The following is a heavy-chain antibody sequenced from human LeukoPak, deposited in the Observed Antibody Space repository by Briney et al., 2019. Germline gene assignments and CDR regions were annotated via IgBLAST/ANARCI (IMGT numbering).Heavy chain of an antibody. V-gene: IGHV1-2*02. Sequence: ASVKVSCKASGYTFTGYYMHWVRQAPGQGLEWMGWINPNSGGTNYAQKFQGRVTMTRDTSISTAYMELSRLRSDDTAVYYCARDAPYTAQEDWFDPWGQGTLVTVSS. CDR3: ARDAPYTAQEDWFDP. J-gene: IGHJ5*02. CDR2: INPNSGGT. D-gene: IGHD5-18*01. CDR1: GYTFTGYY.